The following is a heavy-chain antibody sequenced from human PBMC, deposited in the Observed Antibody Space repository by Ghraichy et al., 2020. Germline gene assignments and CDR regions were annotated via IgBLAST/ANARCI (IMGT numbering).Heavy chain of an antibody. CDR1: AFTFSSAW. CDR2: INPDGSVN. Sequence: GESLNISCVASAFTFSSAWMSWVRQAPGKGPEWLATINPDGSVNHHVDSVKGRFAISRDNSKNSLYLQMYGLRAGDTALYFCARDLAFGALDIWGQGTMVTVSA. V-gene: IGHV3-7*01. CDR3: ARDLAFGALDI. J-gene: IGHJ3*02. D-gene: IGHD3-16*01.